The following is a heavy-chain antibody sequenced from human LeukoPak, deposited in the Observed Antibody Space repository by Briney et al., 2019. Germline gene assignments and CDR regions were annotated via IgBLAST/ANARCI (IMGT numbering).Heavy chain of an antibody. CDR2: INPNGGST. CDR1: GYSFTTYY. CDR3: ARNYYDSSGYYFFDY. Sequence: ASVKVSCKASGYSFTTYYIHWVRQAPGQGLEWMGVINPNGGSTSYTDKIQGRVTVSRDMSTSTVYMELSSLRSEDTAVYYCARNYYDSSGYYFFDYWGQGTLVTVSS. D-gene: IGHD3-22*01. V-gene: IGHV1-46*01. J-gene: IGHJ4*02.